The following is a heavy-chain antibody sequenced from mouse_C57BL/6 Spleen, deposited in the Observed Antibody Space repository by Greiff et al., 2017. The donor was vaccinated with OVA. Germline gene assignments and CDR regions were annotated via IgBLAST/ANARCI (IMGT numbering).Heavy chain of an antibody. D-gene: IGHD3-2*02. J-gene: IGHJ3*01. CDR2: IDPNSGGT. Sequence: VQLQQSGPELVKPGASVKLSCKASGYTFTSYWMHWVKQRPGRGLEWIGRIDPNSGGTKYNEKFKSKATLTVDKPSSTAYMQLSSLTSEDSAVYYCARSGDSSGYIAWFAYWGQGTLVTVSA. CDR3: ARSGDSSGYIAWFAY. CDR1: GYTFTSYW. V-gene: IGHV1-72*01.